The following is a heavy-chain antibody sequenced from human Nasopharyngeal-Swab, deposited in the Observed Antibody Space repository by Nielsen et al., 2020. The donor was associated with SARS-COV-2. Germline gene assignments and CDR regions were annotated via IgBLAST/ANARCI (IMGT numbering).Heavy chain of an antibody. Sequence: GESLKISFAAPGFTFSSYGMHWVRQAPGKGLEWVAVISYDGSNKYYADSVKGRFTISRDNSKNTLYLQMNSLRAEDTAVYYCAKDYYDSSGYYSYFDYWGQGTLVTVSS. CDR2: ISYDGSNK. V-gene: IGHV3-30*18. J-gene: IGHJ4*02. CDR3: AKDYYDSSGYYSYFDY. CDR1: GFTFSSYG. D-gene: IGHD3-22*01.